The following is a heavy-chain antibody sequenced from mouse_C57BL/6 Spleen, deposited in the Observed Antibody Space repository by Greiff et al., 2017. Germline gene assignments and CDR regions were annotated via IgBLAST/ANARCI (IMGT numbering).Heavy chain of an antibody. CDR3: AREGDYYGSVFAY. J-gene: IGHJ3*01. D-gene: IGHD1-1*01. CDR1: GYTFTSYG. Sequence: QVQLQQSGAELARPGASVKLSCKASGYTFTSYGISWVKQRTGQGLEWIGEIYPRSGNTYYNEKFKGKATLTADKSSSTAYMELRSLTSEDSAVYFCAREGDYYGSVFAYWGQGTLVTVSA. CDR2: IYPRSGNT. V-gene: IGHV1-81*01.